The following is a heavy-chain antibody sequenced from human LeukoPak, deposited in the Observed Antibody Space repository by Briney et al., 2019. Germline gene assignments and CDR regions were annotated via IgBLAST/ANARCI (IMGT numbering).Heavy chain of an antibody. Sequence: SETLSLTCTVFGASISTNNYHWAWIRQPPGKGLEWIGNMYYSGSTYYNPSLKSRVTLSVDTSKNQFSLKMTSVSAADTALYYCARAQPGFYGSGSYFVDYWGQGTLVTVSS. V-gene: IGHV4-39*01. D-gene: IGHD3-10*01. CDR1: GASISTNNYH. J-gene: IGHJ4*02. CDR3: ARAQPGFYGSGSYFVDY. CDR2: MYYSGST.